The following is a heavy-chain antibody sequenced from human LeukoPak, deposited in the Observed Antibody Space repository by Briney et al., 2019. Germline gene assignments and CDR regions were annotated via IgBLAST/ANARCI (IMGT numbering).Heavy chain of an antibody. CDR2: ISSSGSTI. D-gene: IGHD3-16*01. Sequence: PGGSLRLSCAASGFTFSSYAMSWVRQAPGKGLEWVSYISSSGSTIYYADSVKGRFTISRDNAKNSLYLQMNSLRAEDTAVYYCARVRYHIIPGGVDYYYYMDVWGKGTTVTVSS. V-gene: IGHV3-48*04. J-gene: IGHJ6*03. CDR3: ARVRYHIIPGGVDYYYYMDV. CDR1: GFTFSSYA.